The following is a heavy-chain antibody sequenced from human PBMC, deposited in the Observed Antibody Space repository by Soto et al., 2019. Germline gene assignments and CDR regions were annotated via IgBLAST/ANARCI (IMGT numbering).Heavy chain of an antibody. Sequence: ASVKVSCKASGYTFTSYAMHWVRQAPGQRLERIGWINAGNGNTKYSQKFQGRVTITRDTSASTAYMELSSLRSEDTAVYFCARGFRGGDADWLGPWGQGNLVTVSS. CDR3: ARGFRGGDADWLGP. CDR2: INAGNGNT. J-gene: IGHJ5*02. CDR1: GYTFTSYA. D-gene: IGHD2-21*02. V-gene: IGHV1-3*01.